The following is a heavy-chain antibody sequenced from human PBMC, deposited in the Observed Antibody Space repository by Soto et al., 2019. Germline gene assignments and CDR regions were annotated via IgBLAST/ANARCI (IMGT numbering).Heavy chain of an antibody. V-gene: IGHV3-53*04. CDR1: GFTVSSNY. Sequence: GGSLRLSCAASGFTVSSNYMSWVRQAPGKGLEWVSVIYSGGSTYYADSVKGRFTISRHNSKNTLYLQMNSLRAEDTAVYYCARGGRSRGNIAAAGRNYYYYYMDVWGKGTTVTVSS. J-gene: IGHJ6*03. CDR2: IYSGGST. CDR3: ARGGRSRGNIAAAGRNYYYYYMDV. D-gene: IGHD6-13*01.